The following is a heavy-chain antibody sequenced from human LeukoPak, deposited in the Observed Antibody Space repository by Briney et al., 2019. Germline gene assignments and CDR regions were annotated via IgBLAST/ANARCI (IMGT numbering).Heavy chain of an antibody. CDR2: ISYDGSNE. V-gene: IGHV3-30-3*01. CDR3: ARDARITIFGVAPHWKSGFDP. D-gene: IGHD3-3*01. J-gene: IGHJ5*02. CDR1: GFTFSSYA. Sequence: GWSLRRSCAASGFTFSSYAMHGVRQAPGKGLEWVAVISYDGSNEYYADSVKGRFTSSRDNSKNTLYLQMNSLRAEDTAVYYCARDARITIFGVAPHWKSGFDPWGQGTLVTVSS.